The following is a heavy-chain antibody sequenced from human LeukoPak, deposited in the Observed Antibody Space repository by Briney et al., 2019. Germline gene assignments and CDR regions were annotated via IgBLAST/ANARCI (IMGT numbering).Heavy chain of an antibody. CDR1: GFTFSSYA. CDR3: ARGGSDVTVGY. CDR2: ISGSGST. J-gene: IGHJ4*02. D-gene: IGHD1-26*01. V-gene: IGHV3-23*01. Sequence: GGSLRLSCAASGFTFSSYAMSWVRQAPGKGMEWVSAISGSGSTYYADSVKGRFTISRDNSKNTLYLQMNSLRAEDTAVYYCARGGSDVTVGYWGQGTLVTVSS.